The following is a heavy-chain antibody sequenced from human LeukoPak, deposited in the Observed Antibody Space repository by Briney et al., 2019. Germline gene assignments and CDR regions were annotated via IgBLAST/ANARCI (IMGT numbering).Heavy chain of an antibody. CDR2: FYYKGYA. Sequence: SETLSLTCTVSGGSISSSSYYWGWIRQPPGKGLEWIGYFYYKGYALYNPSLKSRVTMSVDTSDNKFSLKLTSVIAADTAVYYCARHDEIAVFRNGLDVWGQGTTVTVS. CDR1: GGSISSSSYY. J-gene: IGHJ6*02. D-gene: IGHD6-19*01. V-gene: IGHV4-61*05. CDR3: ARHDEIAVFRNGLDV.